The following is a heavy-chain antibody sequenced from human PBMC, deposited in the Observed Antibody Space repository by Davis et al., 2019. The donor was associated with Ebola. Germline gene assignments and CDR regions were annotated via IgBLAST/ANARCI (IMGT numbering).Heavy chain of an antibody. CDR3: ARLGVGGTELDY. J-gene: IGHJ4*02. CDR2: IFSGDSDT. V-gene: IGHV5-51*01. CDR1: GYSFTTYW. Sequence: GESLKISCKGSGYSFTTYWIAWVRQMPGKGLEWMGVIFSGDSDTRYRPSFEGQVTISVDKSISTAYLQWSSLKASDTAMYYCARLGVGGTELDYWGQGTLVTVSS. D-gene: IGHD1-26*01.